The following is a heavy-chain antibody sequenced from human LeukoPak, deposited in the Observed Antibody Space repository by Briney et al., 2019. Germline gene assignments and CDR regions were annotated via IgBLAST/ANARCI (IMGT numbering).Heavy chain of an antibody. V-gene: IGHV3-48*04. CDR1: GFTFSSYS. CDR2: ISGSSSTL. J-gene: IGHJ4*02. Sequence: PGGSLRLSCAASGFTFSSYSMSWVRQAPGKGLEWVSYISGSSSTLYYADSVKGRFTISRDNAKNSLYLQMNSLRAEDTAVYYCARRGFYYDSSGYYDYWGQGTLVTVSS. CDR3: ARRGFYYDSSGYYDY. D-gene: IGHD3-22*01.